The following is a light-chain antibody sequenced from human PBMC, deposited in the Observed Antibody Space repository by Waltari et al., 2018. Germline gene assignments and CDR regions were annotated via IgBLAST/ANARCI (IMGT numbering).Light chain of an antibody. CDR1: ETIRSN. V-gene: IGKV3-15*01. J-gene: IGKJ4*01. CDR3: QQHSSWPLT. Sequence: EIVMRQSPATLFVSPGERATLSCRASETIRSNFLAWYQQKPGQAPRLLIYGISTRATGIPARFSGSGSGTEFTLTISSLQSEDFAVYYCQQHSSWPLTFGGGTKMEIK. CDR2: GIS.